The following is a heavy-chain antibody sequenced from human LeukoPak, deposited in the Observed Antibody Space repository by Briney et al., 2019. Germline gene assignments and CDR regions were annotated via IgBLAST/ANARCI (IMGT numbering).Heavy chain of an antibody. J-gene: IGHJ4*02. CDR3: AKDDYIVVVPAAHFDY. CDR2: ISGSGGST. V-gene: IGHV3-23*01. D-gene: IGHD2-2*01. Sequence: GGSLRLSCAASGFTLSSYSMNWVRQAPGKGLEWVSAISGSGGSTYYADSVKGRFTISRDNSKNTLYLQMNSLRAEDTAVYYCAKDDYIVVVPAAHFDYWGQGTLVTVSS. CDR1: GFTLSSYS.